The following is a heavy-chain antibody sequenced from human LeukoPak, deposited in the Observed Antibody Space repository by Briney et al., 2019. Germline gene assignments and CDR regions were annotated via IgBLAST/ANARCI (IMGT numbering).Heavy chain of an antibody. J-gene: IGHJ4*02. V-gene: IGHV3-23*01. D-gene: IGHD2-15*01. Sequence: PGGSLRLSCAASGFTFSTYAMAWVRQAPGEGLEWVSGVSGSGYYTYYADSVQGRFSISRDNSKNTLYLQMNILRAEDTAVYYCAKGGSDGSLYYFDYWGQGTLVTVSS. CDR1: GFTFSTYA. CDR3: AKGGSDGSLYYFDY. CDR2: VSGSGYYT.